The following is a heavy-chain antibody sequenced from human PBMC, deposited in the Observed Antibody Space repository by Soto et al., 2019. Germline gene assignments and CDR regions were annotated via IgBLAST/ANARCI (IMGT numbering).Heavy chain of an antibody. D-gene: IGHD2-15*01. CDR2: ISGSGGST. CDR3: AKDGPLQLYTLDWCDP. V-gene: IGHV3-23*01. Sequence: EVQLLESGGGLVQPGGSLRLSCAASGFTFSSYAMSWVRQAPGKGLEWVSAISGSGGSTYYADSVKGRFTISRDNSKNTRYLQMNSLSAEDTAVYYCAKDGPLQLYTLDWCDPCGQGTLVTVSS. J-gene: IGHJ5*02. CDR1: GFTFSSYA.